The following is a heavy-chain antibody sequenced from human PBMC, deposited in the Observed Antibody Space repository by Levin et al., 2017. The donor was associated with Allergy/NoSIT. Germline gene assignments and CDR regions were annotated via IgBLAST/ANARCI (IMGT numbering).Heavy chain of an antibody. V-gene: IGHV4-59*08. Sequence: SETLSLTCTISDGSINNNYWSWIRQSPGKGLEWIGYITYAGITAYSPSLKSRLSMSVDTAKNQFSLNLSSVTAADTAVYFCARHIKRTEGGNYLFDPWGQGTLVTVSA. CDR2: ITYAGIT. D-gene: IGHD4-23*01. CDR3: ARHIKRTEGGNYLFDP. CDR1: DGSINNNY. J-gene: IGHJ5*01.